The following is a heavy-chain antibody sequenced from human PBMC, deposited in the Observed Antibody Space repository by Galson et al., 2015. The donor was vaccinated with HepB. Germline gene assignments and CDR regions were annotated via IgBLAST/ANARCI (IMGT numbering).Heavy chain of an antibody. CDR1: GDSVSSNSAA. D-gene: IGHD6-6*01. V-gene: IGHV6-1*01. J-gene: IGHJ4*02. Sequence: CAISGDSVSSNSAAWNWIRQSPSRGLEWLGRTYYRSKWYNDYAVSVKSRITINPDTSKNQFSLQLNSVTPEDTAVYYCASTRAHSSSSPFDYWGQGTLVTVSS. CDR2: TYYRSKWYN. CDR3: ASTRAHSSSSPFDY.